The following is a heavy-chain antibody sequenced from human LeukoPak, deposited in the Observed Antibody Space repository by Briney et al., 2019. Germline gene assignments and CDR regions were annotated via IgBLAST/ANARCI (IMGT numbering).Heavy chain of an antibody. Sequence: ASVKVSCKASGYTFTGYYMHWVRQAPGQGLEWMGWINPNSGGTNYAQKFQGRVTMTRDTSISTAYMELSRLRSDDTAVYYCARGSLQLWHGGLVDYWGQGTPVTVSS. D-gene: IGHD5-18*01. V-gene: IGHV1-2*02. CDR2: INPNSGGT. J-gene: IGHJ4*02. CDR3: ARGSLQLWHGGLVDY. CDR1: GYTFTGYY.